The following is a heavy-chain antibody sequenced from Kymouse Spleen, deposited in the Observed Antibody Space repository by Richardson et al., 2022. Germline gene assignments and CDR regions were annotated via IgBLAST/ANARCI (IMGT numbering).Heavy chain of an antibody. Sequence: EVQLVESGGGLVQPGGSLRLSCAASGFTFSSYDMHWVRQATGKGLEWVSAIGTAGDTYYPGSVKGRFTISRENAKNSLYLQMNSLRAGDTAVYYCARAFEYSSSGFDYWGQGTLVTVSS. CDR2: IGTAGDT. V-gene: IGHV3-13*01. D-gene: IGHD6-6*01. CDR1: GFTFSSYD. J-gene: IGHJ4*02. CDR3: ARAFEYSSSGFDY.